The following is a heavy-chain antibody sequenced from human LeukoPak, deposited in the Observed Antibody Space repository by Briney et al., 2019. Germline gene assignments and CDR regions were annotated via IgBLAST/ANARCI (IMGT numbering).Heavy chain of an antibody. J-gene: IGHJ4*02. Sequence: ASVKVSCKASGYIFTNYYIHWVRQAPGQGLEWMGIINPSGGTTSYTQKFQGRVTMTRDTSTSTVYLEVSSLRSEDTAFYYCARRMTSITAFDSWGQGTLVTVSS. CDR3: ARRMTSITAFDS. V-gene: IGHV1-46*01. D-gene: IGHD4-11*01. CDR1: GYIFTNYY. CDR2: INPSGGTT.